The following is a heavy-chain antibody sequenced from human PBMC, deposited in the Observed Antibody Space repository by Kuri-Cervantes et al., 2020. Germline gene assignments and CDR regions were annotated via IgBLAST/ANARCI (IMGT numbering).Heavy chain of an antibody. D-gene: IGHD6-6*01. V-gene: IGHV3-7*01. CDR3: AKGSAAVRPYFFDY. CDR1: GLTISSYW. CDR2: IKQDGSEN. J-gene: IGHJ4*02. Sequence: GESLKISCAASGLTISSYWMSWVRQAPGKGLEWVANIKQDGSENYYVDSVKGRFTISRDNAKNSLYLQMNSLRVEDTAVYYCAKGSAAVRPYFFDYWGQGTLVTVSS.